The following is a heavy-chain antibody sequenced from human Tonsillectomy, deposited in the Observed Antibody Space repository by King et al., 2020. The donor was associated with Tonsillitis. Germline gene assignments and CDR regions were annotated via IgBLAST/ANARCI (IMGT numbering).Heavy chain of an antibody. Sequence: HVQLQESSPGLVKPSETLSLTCTVSGGSISSYYWSWIRQPPGKGLEWIGYIFYSGSTTYNPSLKSRVTISVDTSKNQFSLKLSSVTAADTAVYYCARTSVMDSDWYIVFDIWGQGTMVTVSS. CDR2: IFYSGST. J-gene: IGHJ3*02. CDR3: ARTSVMDSDWYIVFDI. V-gene: IGHV4-59*01. CDR1: GGSISSYY. D-gene: IGHD6-19*01.